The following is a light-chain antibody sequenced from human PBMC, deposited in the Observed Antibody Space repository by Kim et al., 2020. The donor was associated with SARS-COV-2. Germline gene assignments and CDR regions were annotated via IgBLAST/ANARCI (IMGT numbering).Light chain of an antibody. CDR1: QNTRND. V-gene: IGKV1-6*01. CDR3: LQDYNYPWT. J-gene: IGKJ1*01. CDR2: GAS. Sequence: APVGDRVTTTCPSRQNTRNDLGWYQQKLGKDPKLLIYGASTLQSGVPSRFSGSGSGTDFTLTISRLQPEDFATYYCLQDYNYPWTFGQGTKVDIK.